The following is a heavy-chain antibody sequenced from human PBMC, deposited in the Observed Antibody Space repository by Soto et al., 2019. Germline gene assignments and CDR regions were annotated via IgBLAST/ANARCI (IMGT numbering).Heavy chain of an antibody. CDR3: VKGDLDTAVVNSPDAFDF. CDR2: ISYDGNNK. Sequence: GGSLRLSCGASGLIFSDFGMHWVGRAPGKGLEWVAVISYDGNNKYYAQSVKGRFTISRDNSKNTLFLNMDSLRPEDTAVYHCVKGDLDTAVVNSPDAFDFWGPGTMVTVSS. D-gene: IGHD5-18*01. J-gene: IGHJ3*01. V-gene: IGHV3-30*18. CDR1: GLIFSDFG.